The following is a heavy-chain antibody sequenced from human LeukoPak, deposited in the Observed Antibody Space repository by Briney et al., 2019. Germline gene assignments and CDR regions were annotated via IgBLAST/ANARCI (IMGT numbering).Heavy chain of an antibody. D-gene: IGHD3-22*01. CDR3: ARVVITHKGFDY. CDR1: GGSISSYY. CDR2: IYYSGST. Sequence: SETLSLTCTVSGGSISSYYWSWIRQPPGKGLEWIGYIYYSGSTNYNPSLKSRVTISVDTSKNQFSLKLSSVTAADTAVYYCARVVITHKGFDYWGQGTLVTVSS. J-gene: IGHJ4*02. V-gene: IGHV4-59*01.